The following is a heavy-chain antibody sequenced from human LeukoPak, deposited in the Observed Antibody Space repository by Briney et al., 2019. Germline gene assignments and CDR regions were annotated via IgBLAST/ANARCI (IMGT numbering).Heavy chain of an antibody. Sequence: GGSLRLSCAASGFTFGSYWMSWVRQAPGKGLEWVANIKQDGSEKYYVDSVKGRFTISRDNAKNSLYLQMNSLRAEDTAVYYCARARDGYNYDFDYWGQGTLVTVSS. V-gene: IGHV3-7*04. CDR2: IKQDGSEK. D-gene: IGHD5-24*01. J-gene: IGHJ4*02. CDR3: ARARDGYNYDFDY. CDR1: GFTFGSYW.